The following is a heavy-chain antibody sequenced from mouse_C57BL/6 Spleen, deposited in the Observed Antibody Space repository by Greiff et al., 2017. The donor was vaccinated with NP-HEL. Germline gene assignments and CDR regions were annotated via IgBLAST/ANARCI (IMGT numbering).Heavy chain of an antibody. D-gene: IGHD2-5*01. V-gene: IGHV1-55*01. CDR3: ASVGLSYYSNNYAMDY. CDR1: GYTFTSYW. Sequence: QVQLQQPGAELVKPGASVKMSCKASGYTFTSYWITWVKQRPGQGLEWIGDIYPGSGSTKYNEKFKSKATLTVDTSSSTAYMQLSSLTSEDSAVYYCASVGLSYYSNNYAMDYWGQGTSVTVSS. CDR2: IYPGSGST. J-gene: IGHJ4*01.